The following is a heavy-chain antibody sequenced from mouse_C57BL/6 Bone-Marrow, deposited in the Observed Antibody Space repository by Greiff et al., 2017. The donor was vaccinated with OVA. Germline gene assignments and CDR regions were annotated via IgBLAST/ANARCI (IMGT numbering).Heavy chain of an antibody. D-gene: IGHD2-4*01. CDR3: ARSGLRRRNYFDY. J-gene: IGHJ2*01. CDR1: GYTFTSYW. V-gene: IGHV1-64*01. Sequence: QVQLQQPGAELVKPGASVKLSCKASGYTFTSYWMHWVKQRPGQGLEWIGMIHPNSGSTNYNEKFKSKATLTVDKSSSTAYMQLSSLTSEDSAVYYCARSGLRRRNYFDYWGQGTTLTVSS. CDR2: IHPNSGST.